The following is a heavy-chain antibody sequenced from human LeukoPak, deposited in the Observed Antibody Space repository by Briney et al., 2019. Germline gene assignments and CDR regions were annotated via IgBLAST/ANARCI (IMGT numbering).Heavy chain of an antibody. CDR1: GGSISSSSYY. J-gene: IGHJ4*02. Sequence: PSETLSLTCTVSGGSISSSSYYWGWIRQPPGKGLEWIGSIYYSGSTYYNPSLKSRVTISVDTSKNQFSLKLSSVTAADTAVYYCARRSSGWNFDYWGQGTLVTVSS. CDR3: ARRSSGWNFDY. V-gene: IGHV4-39*01. D-gene: IGHD6-19*01. CDR2: IYYSGST.